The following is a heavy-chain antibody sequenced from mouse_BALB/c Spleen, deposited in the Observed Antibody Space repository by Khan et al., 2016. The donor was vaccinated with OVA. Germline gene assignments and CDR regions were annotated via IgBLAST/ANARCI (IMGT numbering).Heavy chain of an antibody. Sequence: XVQLQESGPGLVKPSQSLSLTCTVTGYSITSDYAWNWIRQFPGNKLEWMGCISSSGSTNYNPALKSRISITRDTSNNQFFLQLNSGTTEDTATCYCARDGARYNYAMDYWGPGTSVTVSS. CDR1: GYSITSDYA. V-gene: IGHV3-2*02. CDR3: ARDGARYNYAMDY. J-gene: IGHJ4*01. CDR2: ISSSGST. D-gene: IGHD1-1*02.